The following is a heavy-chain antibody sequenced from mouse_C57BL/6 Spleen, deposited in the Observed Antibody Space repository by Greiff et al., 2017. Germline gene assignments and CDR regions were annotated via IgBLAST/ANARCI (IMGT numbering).Heavy chain of an antibody. CDR1: GYTFTSYW. V-gene: IGHV1-72*01. Sequence: QVQLKQPGAELVKPGASVKLSCKASGYTFTSYWMHWVKQRPGRGLEWIGRIDPNSGGTTYNEKFKSKATLTVDKPSSTAYMQLSSLTSEDSAVYYCARGSYGSSYRYFDVWGTGTTVTVSS. D-gene: IGHD1-1*01. CDR2: IDPNSGGT. J-gene: IGHJ1*03. CDR3: ARGSYGSSYRYFDV.